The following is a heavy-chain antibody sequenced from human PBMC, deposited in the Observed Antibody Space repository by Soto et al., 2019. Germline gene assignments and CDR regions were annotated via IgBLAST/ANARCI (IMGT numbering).Heavy chain of an antibody. CDR3: ARDSPYSSSWYDLNWFDP. Sequence: EVQLVESGGGLVQPGGSLRLSCAASGFTFSSYSMNWVRQAPGKGLEWVSYISSSSSTIYYADSVKGRFTISRDNAKNSLYLQMNRLRDEDTAVYYCARDSPYSSSWYDLNWFDPWGQGTRVTVSS. CDR2: ISSSSSTI. V-gene: IGHV3-48*02. CDR1: GFTFSSYS. J-gene: IGHJ5*02. D-gene: IGHD6-13*01.